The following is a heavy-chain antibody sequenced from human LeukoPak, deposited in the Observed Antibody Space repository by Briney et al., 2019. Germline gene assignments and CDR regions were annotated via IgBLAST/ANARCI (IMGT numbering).Heavy chain of an antibody. Sequence: PSQTLSLTCTVSGGSISSGGYYWSWIRQHPGKGLEWIGYIYYSGSTYYNPSLKSRVTISVDTSKNQFSLKLSSVTAADTAVYYCARGGSIYYYYGMDVWGQGTTVTVSS. CDR1: GGSISSGGYY. CDR3: ARGGSIYYYYGMDV. V-gene: IGHV4-31*03. CDR2: IYYSGST. D-gene: IGHD2/OR15-2a*01. J-gene: IGHJ6*02.